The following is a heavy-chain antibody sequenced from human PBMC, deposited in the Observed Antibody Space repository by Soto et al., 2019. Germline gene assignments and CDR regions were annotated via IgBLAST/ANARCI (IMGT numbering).Heavy chain of an antibody. V-gene: IGHV4-31*03. Sequence: SETLSLTCTVSGGSISSGGYYWSWIRQHPGKGLEWIGYIYYSGSTYYNPSLKSRVTISVDTSKNQFSLKLSSVTAADTAVYYCASEYCTSTSCLPYGMDVWGQGTTVTVSS. CDR1: GGSISSGGYY. CDR2: IYYSGST. CDR3: ASEYCTSTSCLPYGMDV. D-gene: IGHD2-2*01. J-gene: IGHJ6*02.